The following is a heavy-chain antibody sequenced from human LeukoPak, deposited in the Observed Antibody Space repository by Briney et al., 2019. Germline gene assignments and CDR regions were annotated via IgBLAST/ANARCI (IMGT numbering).Heavy chain of an antibody. CDR2: INHSGST. D-gene: IGHD4-23*01. J-gene: IGHJ4*02. Sequence: SETLSLTCAVYGGSFSGYYWSWIRQPPGKGLEWIGEINHSGSTNYNPSLKSRVTISVDTSKSQFSLKLSSVTAADTAVYYCAGSSVVTPPFDYWGQGTLVTVSS. V-gene: IGHV4-34*01. CDR1: GGSFSGYY. CDR3: AGSSVVTPPFDY.